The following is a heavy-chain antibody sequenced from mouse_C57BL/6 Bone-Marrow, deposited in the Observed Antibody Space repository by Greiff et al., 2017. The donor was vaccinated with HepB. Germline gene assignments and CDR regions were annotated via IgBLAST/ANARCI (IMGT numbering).Heavy chain of an antibody. CDR1: GYTFTDYE. CDR2: IDPETGGT. Sequence: QVQLQQSGAELVRPGASVTLSCKASGYTFTDYEMHWVKQTPVHGLEWIGAIDPETGGTAYNQKFKGKAILTADKSSSTAYMELRSLTSEDSAVYYCTQTAQATGAMDDWGQGTSVTVSS. CDR3: TQTAQATGAMDD. J-gene: IGHJ4*01. V-gene: IGHV1-15*01. D-gene: IGHD3-2*02.